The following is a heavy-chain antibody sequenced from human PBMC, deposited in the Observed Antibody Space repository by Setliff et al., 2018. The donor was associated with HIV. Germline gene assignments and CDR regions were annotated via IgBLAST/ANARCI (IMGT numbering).Heavy chain of an antibody. J-gene: IGHJ5*02. V-gene: IGHV4-31*03. CDR2: IYYSGST. Sequence: PSETLSLTCTVSGGSISSGGYYWSWIRQHPGKGLEWIGYIYYSGSTYYNPSLKSRVTISVDTSKNQFSLKLSSVTAADTAVYYCARDGGLGIIGWFDPWGQGTLVTVSS. CDR1: GGSISSGGYY. CDR3: ARDGGLGIIGWFDP. D-gene: IGHD7-27*01.